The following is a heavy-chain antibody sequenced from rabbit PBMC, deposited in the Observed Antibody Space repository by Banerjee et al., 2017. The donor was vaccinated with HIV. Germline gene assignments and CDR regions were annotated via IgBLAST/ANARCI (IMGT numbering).Heavy chain of an antibody. CDR2: IYGGASDIT. V-gene: IGHV1S45*01. Sequence: QEQLEESGGGLVKPEGSLTLTCTASGFSFSASYWMCWVRQAPGKGLEWIGCIYGGASDITWYANWAKGRSTISKASSTTVTLQVTSMTAADTATYFCARGMYVERNFSLWGPGTLVTVS. J-gene: IGHJ4*01. D-gene: IGHD4-2*01. CDR1: GFSFSASYW. CDR3: ARGMYVERNFSL.